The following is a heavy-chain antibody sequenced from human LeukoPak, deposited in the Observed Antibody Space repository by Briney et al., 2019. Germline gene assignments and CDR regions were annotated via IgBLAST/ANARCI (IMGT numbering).Heavy chain of an antibody. CDR3: ARDNPNSSGYC. D-gene: IGHD6-19*01. V-gene: IGHV3-66*01. Sequence: GGSLTLSRAASGFTVSSNFMTWVRQAPGKGLEWVSVIYSGGSTYYADSVKGRFTISRDNSKNTLYLQMNSLRAEDTAVYYCARDNPNSSGYCWGQGTLVSASS. CDR1: GFTVSSNF. J-gene: IGHJ1*01. CDR2: IYSGGST.